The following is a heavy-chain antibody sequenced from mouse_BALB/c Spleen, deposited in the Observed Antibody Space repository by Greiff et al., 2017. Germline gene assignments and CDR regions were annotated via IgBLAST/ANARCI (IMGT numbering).Heavy chain of an antibody. D-gene: IGHD2-4*01. Sequence: EVQVVESGGGLVQPGGSRKLSCAASGFTFSSFGMHWVRQAPEKGLEWVAYISSGSSTIYYADTVKGRFTISRDNPKNTLFLQMTSLRSEDTAMYYCAREGMITPWFAYWGQGTLVTVSA. CDR1: GFTFSSFG. J-gene: IGHJ3*01. CDR2: ISSGSSTI. V-gene: IGHV5-17*02. CDR3: AREGMITPWFAY.